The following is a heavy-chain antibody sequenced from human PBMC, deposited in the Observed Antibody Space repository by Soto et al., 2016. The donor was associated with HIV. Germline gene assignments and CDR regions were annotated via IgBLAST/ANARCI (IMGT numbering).Heavy chain of an antibody. J-gene: IGHJ4*02. V-gene: IGHV3-74*01. Sequence: EVQLVESGGGLVQPGGSLRLSCAASGFTFSSYWMHWVRQAPGKGLVWVSRINSDGSSTSYADSVKGRFTISRDNAKNTLYLQMNSLRAEDTAVYYCARDRSGSAWFREFYFDYWGQGTLVTVSS. CDR3: ARDRSGSAWFREFYFDY. CDR2: INSDGSST. D-gene: IGHD3-10*01. CDR1: GFTFSSYW.